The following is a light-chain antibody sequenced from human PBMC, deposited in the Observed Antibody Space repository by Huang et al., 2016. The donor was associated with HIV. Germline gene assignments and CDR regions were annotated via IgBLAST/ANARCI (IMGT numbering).Light chain of an antibody. CDR3: QQRSTWPRSIT. CDR2: DAS. V-gene: IGKV3-11*01. Sequence: EIVLTQSPATLSLSPGARATVSCRASQNITDFLAWYQQTPGQPPRLLIYDASTRASGIPARFSGNGSGTDFTLMISSLEPEDFAVYYCQQRSTWPRSITFGQGTRLEI. CDR1: QNITDF. J-gene: IGKJ5*01.